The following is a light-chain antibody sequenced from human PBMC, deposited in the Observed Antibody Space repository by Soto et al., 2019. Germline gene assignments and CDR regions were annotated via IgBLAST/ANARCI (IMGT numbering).Light chain of an antibody. CDR2: GVN. J-gene: IGLJ1*01. CDR3: CSYAGTSYV. CDR1: SSDVGGYNS. Sequence: QSALTQPRSVSGSPGQSVTISCTGASSDVGGYNSVSWYQQHPGKAPKLMIYGVNKRPSGVPDRFSGSKSGNTASLTISGLQTEDEADYYCCSYAGTSYVFGTGTKVTVL. V-gene: IGLV2-11*01.